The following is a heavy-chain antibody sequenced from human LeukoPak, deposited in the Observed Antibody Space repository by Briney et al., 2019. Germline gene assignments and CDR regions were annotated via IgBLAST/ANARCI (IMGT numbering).Heavy chain of an antibody. Sequence: PGGSLRLSCAASGFIFNTYWMHWVRQAPGKGLVWVSRIKSDGSSTTYADSVKGRFTISRDNAKNTLYLQMNSLRAEDTAVYYCARGQQLDLFNWFDPWGQGTLVTVSS. J-gene: IGHJ5*02. CDR2: IKSDGSST. D-gene: IGHD6-13*01. CDR1: GFIFNTYW. CDR3: ARGQQLDLFNWFDP. V-gene: IGHV3-74*01.